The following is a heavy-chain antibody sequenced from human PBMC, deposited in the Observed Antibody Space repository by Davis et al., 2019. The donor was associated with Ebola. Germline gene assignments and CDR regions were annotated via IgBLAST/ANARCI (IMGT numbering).Heavy chain of an antibody. CDR2: INAGNGNT. J-gene: IGHJ5*02. CDR3: ARGWEPLPLDP. Sequence: ASVKVSCKASGYTFTSYAMHWVRQAPGQRLEWMGWINAGNGNTKYSQKFQGRVTMTTDTSTSTAYMELRSLRSDDTAVYYCARGWEPLPLDPWGQGTLVTVSS. CDR1: GYTFTSYA. V-gene: IGHV1-3*01. D-gene: IGHD1-26*01.